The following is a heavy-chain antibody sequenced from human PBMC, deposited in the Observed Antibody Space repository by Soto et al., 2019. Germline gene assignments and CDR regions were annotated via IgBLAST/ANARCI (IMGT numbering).Heavy chain of an antibody. V-gene: IGHV3-33*01. J-gene: IGHJ4*02. CDR1: AVTFTGYG. CDR2: IRYDGSNT. D-gene: IGHD1-26*01. CDR3: ARDGVGTTTYFGYFDY. Sequence: PGGSLRLSCAASAVTFTGYGMHWVRQAPGKGLEWVAVIRYDGSNTYYADSVKGRFTISGDNPKNMLYLQMNSLRADDTAIYYCARDGVGTTTYFGYFDYWGLGTLVTVSS.